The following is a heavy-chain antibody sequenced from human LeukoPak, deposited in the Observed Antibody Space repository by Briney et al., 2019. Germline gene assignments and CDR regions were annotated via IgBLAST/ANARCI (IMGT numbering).Heavy chain of an antibody. J-gene: IGHJ4*02. V-gene: IGHV1-2*02. CDR2: INPNTGGT. Sequence: ASVKVSCKASGYTFTAYYVHWVRQAPGQGLEWMGWINPNTGGTNYAQKFQGRVTMTKDTSINAAYMELSRLRSDDTAVYYCARDPYDSSSYYYSYFDYWGQGTLVTVSS. D-gene: IGHD3-22*01. CDR1: GYTFTAYY. CDR3: ARDPYDSSSYYYSYFDY.